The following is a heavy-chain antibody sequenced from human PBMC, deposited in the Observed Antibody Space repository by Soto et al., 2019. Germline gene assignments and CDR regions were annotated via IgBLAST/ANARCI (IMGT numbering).Heavy chain of an antibody. D-gene: IGHD4-4*01. CDR3: ASGLGYRA. J-gene: IGHJ1*01. V-gene: IGHV4-31*03. CDR1: GDSVSSSSYS. CDR2: IHHSGTT. Sequence: QVQLQESGPGLVKPSQTLSLTCTVSGDSVSSSSYSWSWIRQHPEKGLEGLGYIHHSGTTCYTPSLKSGITLSRDTSRNQSSLRLSLVTAADTAVYYCASGLGYRAWGQGTLVTASS.